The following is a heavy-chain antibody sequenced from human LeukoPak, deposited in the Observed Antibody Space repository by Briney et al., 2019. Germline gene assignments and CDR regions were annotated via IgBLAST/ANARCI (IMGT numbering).Heavy chain of an antibody. CDR3: ARPPGDCGGDCYTSPFDY. CDR1: GFTFSSYA. CDR2: ISYDGSNK. D-gene: IGHD2-21*02. Sequence: GRSLRLSCAASGFTFSSYAMHWVRQAPGKGLEWVAVISYDGSNKKYADSVKGRFTISRDNSKNTLYLQMNSLRAEDTAVYYCARPPGDCGGDCYTSPFDYWGQGTLVTVSS. V-gene: IGHV3-30*04. J-gene: IGHJ4*02.